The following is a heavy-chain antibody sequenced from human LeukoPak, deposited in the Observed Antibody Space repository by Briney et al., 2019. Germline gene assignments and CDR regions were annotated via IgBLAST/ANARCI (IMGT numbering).Heavy chain of an antibody. D-gene: IGHD3-16*02. CDR1: GGSISSYY. CDR3: ARGKAPSSSYYYYGMDV. Sequence: SETLSLTCTVSGGSISSYYWSWIRQPPGKGLEWIGYIYYSGSTNYNPSLKSRVTISVDTSKNQFSLKLSSVTAADTAVYYCARGKAPSSSYYYYGMDVWGQGTTVTVSS. CDR2: IYYSGST. V-gene: IGHV4-59*01. J-gene: IGHJ6*02.